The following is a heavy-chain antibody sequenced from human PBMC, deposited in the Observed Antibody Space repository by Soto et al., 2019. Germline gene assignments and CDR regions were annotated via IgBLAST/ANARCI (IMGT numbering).Heavy chain of an antibody. CDR1: GFTFSSYW. CDR2: IKQDGSEK. J-gene: IGHJ6*02. V-gene: IGHV3-7*01. D-gene: IGHD3-10*01. Sequence: PGGSLRLSCAASGFTFSSYWMSWVRQAPGKGLEWVANIKQDGSEKYYVDSVKGRFTISRDNAKNSLYLQMNSLRAEDTAVYYCARVCMVRGVIVSYYYYYGMDVWGQGTTVTSP. CDR3: ARVCMVRGVIVSYYYYYGMDV.